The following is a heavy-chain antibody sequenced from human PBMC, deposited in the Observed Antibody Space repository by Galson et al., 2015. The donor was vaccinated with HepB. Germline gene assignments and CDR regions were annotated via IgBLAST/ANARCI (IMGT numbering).Heavy chain of an antibody. CDR2: ISGGGGNT. CDR1: GFTFSSYA. D-gene: IGHD3-3*01. V-gene: IGHV3-23*01. Sequence: SLRLSCAASGFTFSSYAMSWVRQAPGKGLEWVSAISGGGGNTYYADSVKGRFTISRDNSKNTLYLQMNSLRAENTAVYYCAKDRAAYDLDAFDIWGQGTMVTVSS. J-gene: IGHJ3*02. CDR3: AKDRAAYDLDAFDI.